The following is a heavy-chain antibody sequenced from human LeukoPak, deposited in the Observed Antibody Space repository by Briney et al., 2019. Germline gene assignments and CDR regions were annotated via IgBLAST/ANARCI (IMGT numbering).Heavy chain of an antibody. D-gene: IGHD3-10*01. CDR1: GDSHSHYY. Sequence: SETLSLTCTVPGDSHSHYYWSSIPQPPRGGLERSALIYHTGITNYNPPHQSRVITALDTSKNQLSLKLRTVTAADTGVYYCARFISPESYFYFTYYYYMDVWGKGTAVTVSS. CDR2: IYHTGIT. J-gene: IGHJ6*03. CDR3: ARFISPESYFYFTYYYYMDV. V-gene: IGHV4-59*01.